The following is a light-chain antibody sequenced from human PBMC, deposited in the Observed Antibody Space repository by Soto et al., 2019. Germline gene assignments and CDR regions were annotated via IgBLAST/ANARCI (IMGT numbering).Light chain of an antibody. CDR3: MQSLQFPIT. J-gene: IGKJ5*01. CDR1: QSLLHSDGKTF. V-gene: IGKV2D-29*01. CDR2: EVS. Sequence: DIVMTQTPLSLSVTPGQAASMSCKSSQSLLHSDGKTFLYWFLKKPGQPPQLLIYEVSSRFSGVPDRFSGSGSGTDFTLKISRVEAEDIGVYYCMQSLQFPITFGQGTRLEIK.